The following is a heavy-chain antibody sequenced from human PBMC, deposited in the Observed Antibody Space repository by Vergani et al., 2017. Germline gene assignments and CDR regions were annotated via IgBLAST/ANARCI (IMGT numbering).Heavy chain of an antibody. CDR3: ARVLGSYCSGGSCYSEDDAFDI. J-gene: IGHJ3*02. D-gene: IGHD2-15*01. CDR1: GGSISSYY. CDR2: IYYSGST. V-gene: IGHV4-59*01. Sequence: QVQLQESGPGLVKPSETLSLTCTVSGGSISSYYWSWIRQPPGKGLEWIGYIYYSGSTNYNPSLKSRVTISVDTSKNQFSLKLSSVTAADTAVYYCARVLGSYCSGGSCYSEDDAFDIWGQGTMVTVS.